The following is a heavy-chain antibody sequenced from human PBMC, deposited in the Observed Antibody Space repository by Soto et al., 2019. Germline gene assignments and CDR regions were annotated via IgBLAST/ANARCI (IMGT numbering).Heavy chain of an antibody. J-gene: IGHJ4*02. CDR1: VYTFTSYD. CDR3: ARGPRITIFGVALDY. D-gene: IGHD3-3*01. Sequence: ASVKISCKASVYTFTSYDINWVRHATVQGLEWMGWMNPNSGNTGYAQKFQGRVTMTRNTSISTAYMELSSLRSEDTAVYYCARGPRITIFGVALDYWGQGTLVTVSS. V-gene: IGHV1-8*01. CDR2: MNPNSGNT.